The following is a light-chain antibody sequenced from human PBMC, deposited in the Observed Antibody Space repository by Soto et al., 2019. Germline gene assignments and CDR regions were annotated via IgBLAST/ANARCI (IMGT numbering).Light chain of an antibody. J-gene: IGKJ1*01. CDR2: AAS. CDR3: QQSYSRVT. V-gene: IGKV1-39*01. Sequence: DIQMTQSPSTLSASIGDRVTITCRSSQSISKWLAWHQQKPGKAPKLLIYAASRLQSGVPSRFSGSRSGTDFTLTISSLQPEDFATYYCQQSYSRVTFGQGTKVDI. CDR1: QSISKW.